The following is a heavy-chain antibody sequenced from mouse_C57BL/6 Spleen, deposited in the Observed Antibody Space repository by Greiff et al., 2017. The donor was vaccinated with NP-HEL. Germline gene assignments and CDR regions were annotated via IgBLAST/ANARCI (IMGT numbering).Heavy chain of an antibody. CDR3: AASRGYGKAWFAY. Sequence: EVKLQRSGAELVRPGSSVKMSCKTSGYTFTSYGINWVKQRPGQGLAWIGYIYIGNGYTEYNEKFKGKATLTSDTSSSTAYMQLSSLTSEDSAIYFCAASRGYGKAWFAYWGQGTLVTVSA. V-gene: IGHV1-58*01. J-gene: IGHJ3*01. CDR2: IYIGNGYT. CDR1: GYTFTSYG. D-gene: IGHD2-1*01.